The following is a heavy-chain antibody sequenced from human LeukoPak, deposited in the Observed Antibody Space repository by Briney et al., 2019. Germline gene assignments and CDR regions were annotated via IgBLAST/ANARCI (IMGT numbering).Heavy chain of an antibody. V-gene: IGHV5-51*01. J-gene: IGHJ4*02. D-gene: IGHD2-21*02. Sequence: GESLKISCKDSGXSFTTKWIGWVRQMPGKGLEWMGIIYPGDSDTRYSPSLQGQVTISADKSISTAYLQWSSLQASDTAMYYCARPSVRGGDPYYFDYWGQGTLVTVSS. CDR1: GXSFTTKW. CDR3: ARPSVRGGDPYYFDY. CDR2: IYPGDSDT.